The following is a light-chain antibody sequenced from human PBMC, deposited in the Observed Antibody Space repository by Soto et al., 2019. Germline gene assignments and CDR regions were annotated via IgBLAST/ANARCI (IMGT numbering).Light chain of an antibody. CDR1: SSDIGSYNY. CDR3: SLPRSSSFYV. CDR2: DVT. J-gene: IGLJ1*01. V-gene: IGLV2-14*03. Sequence: QSALTQPASVSGSPGQSITISCTGTSSDIGSYNYVSWYQQHPGQAPKLMIYDVTNRPSGVSNRFSGSKSGNTASLTISGLQTEDEADHYCSLPRSSSFYVFGTGTKLTVL.